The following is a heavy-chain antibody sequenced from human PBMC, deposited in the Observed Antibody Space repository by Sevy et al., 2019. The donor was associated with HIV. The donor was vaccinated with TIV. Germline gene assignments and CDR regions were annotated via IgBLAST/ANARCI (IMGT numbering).Heavy chain of an antibody. CDR2: FGPEDGET. J-gene: IGHJ4*02. D-gene: IGHD3-22*01. Sequence: ASVKVSCKVSGYTLTKLGMHWVRQAPGKGLEWMGSFGPEDGETIYAQKFQGRLTMTEDTSTDTAYMDLSSLRSEDTAVYFCATTNDYYESSGFPFDYWGQGTVVTVSS. V-gene: IGHV1-24*01. CDR3: ATTNDYYESSGFPFDY. CDR1: GYTLTKLG.